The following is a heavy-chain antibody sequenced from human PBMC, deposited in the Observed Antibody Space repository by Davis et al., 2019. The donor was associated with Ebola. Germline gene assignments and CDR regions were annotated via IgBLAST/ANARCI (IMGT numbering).Heavy chain of an antibody. CDR2: IWYDGSRK. CDR3: VIPDCSGANCYSVYIKN. V-gene: IGHV3-33*01. D-gene: IGHD2-15*01. Sequence: PGGSLRLSCAASGFNFRSYGMHWVRQAPDKVLEWVAVIWYDGSRKYYGDSVKGRFTISRDNSNNLLYLQMNSLRAEDTAVYYCVIPDCSGANCYSVYIKNWGQGTLVTVSS. CDR1: GFNFRSYG. J-gene: IGHJ4*02.